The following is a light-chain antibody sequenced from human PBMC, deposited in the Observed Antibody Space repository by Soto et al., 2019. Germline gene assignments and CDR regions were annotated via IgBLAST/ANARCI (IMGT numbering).Light chain of an antibody. J-gene: IGLJ3*02. V-gene: IGLV1-51*01. Sequence: QSVLTQPPSVSAAPGQKVTISCSGSSSYIGSDYVSWYQQLPGTAPKLLIYDNNKRPSGIPDRFSGSKSGTSATLGITGLQTGDEADYYCGTWDSSLSVWVFGGGTQLTVL. CDR3: GTWDSSLSVWV. CDR1: SSYIGSDY. CDR2: DNN.